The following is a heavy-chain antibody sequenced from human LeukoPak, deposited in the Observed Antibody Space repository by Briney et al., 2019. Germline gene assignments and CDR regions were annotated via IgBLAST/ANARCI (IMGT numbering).Heavy chain of an antibody. V-gene: IGHV4-34*01. Sequence: PSETLSLTCAVYGGSFSGYYWSWIRQPPGKGLEWIGEINHSGSTNYNPSLKSRVTISVDTSKNQFSLKLSSVTAADTAVYYCASSSSHPFDYWGQGTLVTVSS. D-gene: IGHD6-13*01. CDR3: ASSSSHPFDY. CDR1: GGSFSGYY. J-gene: IGHJ4*02. CDR2: INHSGST.